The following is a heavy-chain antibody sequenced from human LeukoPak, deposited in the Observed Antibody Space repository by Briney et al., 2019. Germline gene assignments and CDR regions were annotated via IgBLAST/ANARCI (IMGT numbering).Heavy chain of an antibody. D-gene: IGHD6-19*01. CDR2: INPNSGGT. CDR1: GYTFTGYY. CDR3: ARLSSGWTNPYGDWFDP. V-gene: IGHV1-2*02. J-gene: IGHJ5*02. Sequence: ASVKVSCKASGYTFTGYYMHWVRQAPGQGLEWMGWINPNSGGTNYAQKFQGRVTMTRDTSISTAYMELSRLRSDDTAVYYCARLSSGWTNPYGDWFDPWGQGTLVTVSS.